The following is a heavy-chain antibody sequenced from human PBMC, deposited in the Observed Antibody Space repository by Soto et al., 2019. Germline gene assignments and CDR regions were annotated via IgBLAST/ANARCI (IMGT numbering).Heavy chain of an antibody. CDR3: ARDRGSGSYYSVSDYWYFDL. CDR2: VIPVSGTP. CDR1: GGTFSNYA. V-gene: IGHV1-69*06. D-gene: IGHD1-26*01. Sequence: QVQLVQSGAEVKKPGSSVKVSCKASGGTFSNYAICWVRQALGQGLEWMGGVIPVSGTPKYAQKFQDRVLITADKSTSTAYMELTSLTSEDTAVYFCARDRGSGSYYSVSDYWYFDLWGRGTLVTVSS. J-gene: IGHJ2*01.